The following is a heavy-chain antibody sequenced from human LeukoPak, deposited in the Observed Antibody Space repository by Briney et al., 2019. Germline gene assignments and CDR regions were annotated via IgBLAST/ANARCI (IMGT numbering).Heavy chain of an antibody. Sequence: GGSLRLSCAVSGFPFSESAMTWVRQAPGKGLECVSGIGGDFRTHYADSVKGRFTISRDNSKNTLYLQMNSLRAEDTAVNYCAKDRVGATTPDYWGQGTLVTVSS. CDR1: GFPFSESA. CDR3: AKDRVGATTPDY. D-gene: IGHD1-26*01. V-gene: IGHV3-23*01. CDR2: IGGDFRT. J-gene: IGHJ4*02.